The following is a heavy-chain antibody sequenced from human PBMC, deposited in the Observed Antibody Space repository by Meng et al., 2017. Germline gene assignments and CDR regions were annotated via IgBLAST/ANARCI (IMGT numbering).Heavy chain of an antibody. CDR3: ARDPPGLLWFGEYYYYYGMDV. D-gene: IGHD3-10*01. Sequence: GGSLRLSCAASGFTFSSYWMSWVRQAPGKGLEWVANIKQDGSEKYYVDSVKGRFTISRDNAKNPLYLQMNSLRAEDTAVYYCARDPPGLLWFGEYYYYYGMDVWGQGTMVTVSS. J-gene: IGHJ6*02. V-gene: IGHV3-7*01. CDR1: GFTFSSYW. CDR2: IKQDGSEK.